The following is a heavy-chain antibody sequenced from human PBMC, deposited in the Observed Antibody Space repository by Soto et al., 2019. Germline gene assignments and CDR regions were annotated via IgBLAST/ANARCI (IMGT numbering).Heavy chain of an antibody. D-gene: IGHD6-13*01. CDR2: ILPMLDTT. CDR3: TLGSWSAETFDI. J-gene: IGHJ3*02. Sequence: QVQLVQSGAEVKKPGSSVKVSCKASGGTFSTYTIIWVRQAPGQGLEWMGRILPMLDTTNSAQRFQGRVTITADKSTSTAYLELSSLRSEDTAVYYCTLGSWSAETFDIWGRGTMVTVSS. V-gene: IGHV1-69*08. CDR1: GGTFSTYT.